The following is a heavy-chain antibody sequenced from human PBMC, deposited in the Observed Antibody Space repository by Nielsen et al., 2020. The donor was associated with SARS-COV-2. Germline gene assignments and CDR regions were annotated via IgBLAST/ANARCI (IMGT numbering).Heavy chain of an antibody. CDR2: IYYSGST. Sequence: GSLRLSSAVSGGSISSYYWSWIRQPPGKGLEWIGYIYYSGSTNYNPSLKSRVTISVDTSKNQFSLKLSSVTAADTAVYYCARAGYSGSLHYFDYWGQGTLVTVSS. CDR1: GGSISSYY. V-gene: IGHV4-59*01. D-gene: IGHD1-26*01. J-gene: IGHJ4*02. CDR3: ARAGYSGSLHYFDY.